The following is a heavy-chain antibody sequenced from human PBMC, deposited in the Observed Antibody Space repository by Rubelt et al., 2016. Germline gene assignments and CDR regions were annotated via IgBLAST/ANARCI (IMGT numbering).Heavy chain of an antibody. CDR3: ARVMGMPWPYWYFDL. J-gene: IGHJ2*01. CDR2: IYHSGST. V-gene: IGHV4-39*07. Sequence: QLQLQESGPGLVKPSETLSLTCTVSGGSISSSSYYWGWIRQPPGKGLEWIGEIYHSGSTNYNPSLKSRVTISLDTSKNQFSLKLSSGTAADTAVYYCARVMGMPWPYWYFDLWGRGTLVTVSS. D-gene: IGHD7-27*01. CDR1: GGSISSSSYY.